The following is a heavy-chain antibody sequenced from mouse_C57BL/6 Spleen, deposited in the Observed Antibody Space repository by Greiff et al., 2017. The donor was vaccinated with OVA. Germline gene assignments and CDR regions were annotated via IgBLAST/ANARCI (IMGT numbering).Heavy chain of an antibody. J-gene: IGHJ2*01. D-gene: IGHD2-3*01. CDR1: GYTFTSYW. CDR3: ARGYDGYYGY. V-gene: IGHV1-61*01. Sequence: VQLQQPGAELVRPGSSVKLSCKASGYTFTSYWMDWVKQRPGQGLEWIGNIYPSDSETHYNQKFKDKATLTVDKSSSTAYMQLSSLTSEDSAVYYCARGYDGYYGYWGKGTTLTVSS. CDR2: IYPSDSET.